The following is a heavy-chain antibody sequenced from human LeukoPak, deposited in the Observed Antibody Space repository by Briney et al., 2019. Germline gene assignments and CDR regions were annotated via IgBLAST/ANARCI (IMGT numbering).Heavy chain of an antibody. Sequence: ASVKVSCKASGSIFSDYYMHWVRQVPGRGFEWMGWISRRSGATKIAQKFQGRVTLTRDISISTAYMELTNLASDGTAVYYCVSRAGGNSDVASFDFWGQGTLVLVSS. CDR1: GSIFSDYY. CDR2: ISRRSGAT. D-gene: IGHD2-21*01. V-gene: IGHV1-2*02. CDR3: VSRAGGNSDVASFDF. J-gene: IGHJ4*02.